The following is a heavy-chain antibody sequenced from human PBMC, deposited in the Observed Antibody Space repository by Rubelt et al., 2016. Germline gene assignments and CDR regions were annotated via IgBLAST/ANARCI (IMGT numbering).Heavy chain of an antibody. J-gene: IGHJ4*02. CDR3: ARGIVVVVPDYYFDY. V-gene: IGHV3-53*01. Sequence: VRQAPGKGLEWVSVIYSGGSTYYADSVKGRFTISRDNSKNTLYLQMNSLRAEDTAVYYCARGIVVVVPDYYFDYWGQGTLVTVSS. D-gene: IGHD2-15*01. CDR2: IYSGGST.